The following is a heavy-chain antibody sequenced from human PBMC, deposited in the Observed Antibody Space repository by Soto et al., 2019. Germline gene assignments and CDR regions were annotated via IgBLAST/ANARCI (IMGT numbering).Heavy chain of an antibody. CDR3: VGLVSPQWYYMEV. CDR2: TYYRSRWYN. CDR1: GDSVSSNSAA. Sequence: PSQTLSLTCVISGDSVSSNSAAWNWIRQSPSRGLEWLGRTYYRSRWYNDYAVSVRSRITVNADTSKNQFSLHLNSVTPEDTAVYSWVGLVSPQWYYMEVGEKGSPVPVSS. D-gene: IGHD6-19*01. V-gene: IGHV6-1*01. J-gene: IGHJ6*03.